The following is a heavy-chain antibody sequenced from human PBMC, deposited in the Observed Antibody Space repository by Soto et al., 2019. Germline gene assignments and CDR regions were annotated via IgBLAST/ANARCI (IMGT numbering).Heavy chain of an antibody. D-gene: IGHD2-2*02. CDR2: ISYDGSNK. CDR3: AKAIGFDP. CDR1: GFTFSSYG. J-gene: IGHJ5*02. Sequence: QVQLVESGGGVVQPGRSLRLSCAASGFTFSSYGMHRVRQAPGKGLEWVAVISYDGSNKYYADSVKGRFTISRDNSKNTLYLQMNSLRAEDTAVYYCAKAIGFDPWGQGTLVTVSS. V-gene: IGHV3-30*18.